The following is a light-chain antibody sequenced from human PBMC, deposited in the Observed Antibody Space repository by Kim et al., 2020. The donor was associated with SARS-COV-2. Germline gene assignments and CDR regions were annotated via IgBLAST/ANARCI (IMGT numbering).Light chain of an antibody. V-gene: IGLV2-8*01. CDR3: NSYAGGNSYV. J-gene: IGLJ3*02. CDR1: SSAVGGYNY. CDR2: VVA. Sequence: GQSVLTPCTGTSSAVGGYNYVSWYQQHPGKAPNLMFYVVAKRPSGVPDRFSGSKSGNTASLTVSGLQAEDEADYYCNSYAGGNSYVFGGGTKVTVL.